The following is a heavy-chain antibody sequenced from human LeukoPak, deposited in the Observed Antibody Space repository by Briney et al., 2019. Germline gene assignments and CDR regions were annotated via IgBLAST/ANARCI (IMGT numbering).Heavy chain of an antibody. J-gene: IGHJ1*01. Sequence: SETLSLTCAVYGGSFSGYYWSWIRQPPGKGLEWIGEINHSGSTNYNPSLRSRVTISVDTSKNQFSLKLSSVTAADTAVYYCARGRTYYDFWSGYSPEHFQHWGQGTLVTVSS. V-gene: IGHV4-34*01. D-gene: IGHD3-3*01. CDR1: GGSFSGYY. CDR2: INHSGST. CDR3: ARGRTYYDFWSGYSPEHFQH.